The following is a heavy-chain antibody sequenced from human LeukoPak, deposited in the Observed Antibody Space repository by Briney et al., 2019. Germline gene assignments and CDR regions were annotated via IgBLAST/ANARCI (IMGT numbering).Heavy chain of an antibody. CDR1: GYTFTGYY. D-gene: IGHD3-9*01. CDR3: ARGVLRYFDWLRYSNWFDP. Sequence: SVKVSCKASGYTFTGYYMHWVRPAPGQGLEWMGWINPNSGGTNYAQKFQGRVTMTRDTSISTAYMELSRLRSDDTAVYYCARGVLRYFDWLRYSNWFDPWGQGTLVTVSS. V-gene: IGHV1-2*02. J-gene: IGHJ5*02. CDR2: INPNSGGT.